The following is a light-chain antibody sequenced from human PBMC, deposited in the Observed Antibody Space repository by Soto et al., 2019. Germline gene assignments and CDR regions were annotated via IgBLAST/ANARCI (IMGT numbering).Light chain of an antibody. CDR2: DAS. V-gene: IGKV3D-15*01. Sequence: EIVMTQSPATLSVSPGDRATLSCRASQSVYNDLAWYQQKPGQPPRLLIYDASTRATGIPARFSGSQSGTEFTLTLSSLLSEDFAVYSCQQYNNWPLTFGGGTKVEIK. CDR1: QSVYND. CDR3: QQYNNWPLT. J-gene: IGKJ4*01.